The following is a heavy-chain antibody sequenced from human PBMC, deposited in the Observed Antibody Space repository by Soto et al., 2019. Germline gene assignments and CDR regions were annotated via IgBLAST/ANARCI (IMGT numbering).Heavy chain of an antibody. Sequence: QVQLQESGPGLVKPSQTLSLTCTVSGGSISSGDYYWSWIRQPPGKGLEWIGYIYYSGSTYYNPSLKSRVNLTVNPSKNPFPLEAGSVTGANPGVYYRARLATGDVAEYYFDYWGQGTLVTVSS. D-gene: IGHD7-27*01. CDR2: IYYSGST. V-gene: IGHV4-30-4*01. J-gene: IGHJ4*02. CDR1: GGSISSGDYY. CDR3: ARLATGDVAEYYFDY.